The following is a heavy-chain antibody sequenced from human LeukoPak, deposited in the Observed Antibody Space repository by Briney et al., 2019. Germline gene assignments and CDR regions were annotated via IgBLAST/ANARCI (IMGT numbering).Heavy chain of an antibody. V-gene: IGHV3-23*01. J-gene: IGHJ3*02. CDR2: ISGSGGST. D-gene: IGHD6-19*01. CDR3: AKDRVAGTGGGDDAFDI. CDR1: GFTFSSYA. Sequence: GGSLRLSCAASGFTFSSYAMSWVSQAPGKGLEWASAISGSGGSTYYADSVKGRFTISRDNSKNTLYLQLNSLRGEDTAVYYCAKDRVAGTGGGDDAFDIWGQGTMVTVSS.